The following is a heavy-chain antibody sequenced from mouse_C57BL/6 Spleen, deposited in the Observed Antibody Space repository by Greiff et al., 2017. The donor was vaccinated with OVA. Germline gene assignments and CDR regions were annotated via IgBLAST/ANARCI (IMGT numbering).Heavy chain of an antibody. D-gene: IGHD1-1*01. CDR2: ISDGGSYT. V-gene: IGHV5-4*01. Sequence: EVQVVESGGGLVKPGGSLKLSCAASGFTFSSYAMSWVRQTPEKRLEWVATISDGGSYTYYPDNVKGRFTISRDNAKNNLYLQMSHLKSEDTAMYYCARGGGYYGSSDYAMDYWGQGTSVTVSS. J-gene: IGHJ4*01. CDR1: GFTFSSYA. CDR3: ARGGGYYGSSDYAMDY.